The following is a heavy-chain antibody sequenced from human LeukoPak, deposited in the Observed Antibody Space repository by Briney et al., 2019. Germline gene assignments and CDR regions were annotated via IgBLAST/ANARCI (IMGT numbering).Heavy chain of an antibody. CDR3: ARDRGSGWYVFDY. J-gene: IGHJ4*02. D-gene: IGHD6-19*01. CDR2: ISGSGGST. Sequence: GGSLTLSCAASGFTFSSYAMRWVRPAPGKGLEWGSAISGSGGSTYYADSVKGRFTISRDNSKNTLYLQMNSLRAEDTAVYFCARDRGSGWYVFDYWGQGTLVTVSS. V-gene: IGHV3-23*01. CDR1: GFTFSSYA.